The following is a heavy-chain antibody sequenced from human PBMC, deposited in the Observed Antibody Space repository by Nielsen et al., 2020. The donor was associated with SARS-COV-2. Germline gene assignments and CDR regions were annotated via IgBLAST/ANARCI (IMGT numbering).Heavy chain of an antibody. CDR1: GFTFSSYA. CDR2: ISGSGGST. D-gene: IGHD3-10*01. J-gene: IGHJ4*02. Sequence: GESLKISCAASGFTFSSYAMSWVRQAPGKGLEWVSAISGSGGSTYYADSVKGRFTISRDNSKNTLYLQMNSLRADDTAVYYCARVWFGLGIDYWGQGTLVTVSS. V-gene: IGHV3-23*01. CDR3: ARVWFGLGIDY.